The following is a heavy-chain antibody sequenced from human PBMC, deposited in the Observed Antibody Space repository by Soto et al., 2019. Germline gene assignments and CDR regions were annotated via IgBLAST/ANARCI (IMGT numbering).Heavy chain of an antibody. CDR3: TTLTVVDVHSDY. CDR1: GFTFTNAW. Sequence: EVQLVESGGGLVKPGGSLRLSCAASGFTFTNAWMNWVRQAPGKGLKWVGRVKSKTDGGATDYAAPVKGRFTISRDDSRNTLYLQMNSLNTEDTAVYYCTTLTVVDVHSDYWGQGTLVVVSS. CDR2: VKSKTDGGAT. V-gene: IGHV3-15*01. D-gene: IGHD2-15*01. J-gene: IGHJ4*02.